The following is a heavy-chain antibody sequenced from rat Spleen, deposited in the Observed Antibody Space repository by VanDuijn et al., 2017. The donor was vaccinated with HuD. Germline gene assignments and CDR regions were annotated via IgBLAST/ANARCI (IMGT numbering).Heavy chain of an antibody. D-gene: IGHD1-10*01. CDR1: GFTFNDYW. J-gene: IGHJ2*01. Sequence: EVQLVESGGDLVQPGGSLKLSCMASGFTFNDYWMTWIRQAPGKGLEWVASITDTGGYTYYPDSVKGRFTISRDNAKGTLYLQMNSLRSEDTATYYCSSNNFDYWGQGVMVTVSS. CDR2: ITDTGGYT. CDR3: SSNNFDY. V-gene: IGHV5-31*01.